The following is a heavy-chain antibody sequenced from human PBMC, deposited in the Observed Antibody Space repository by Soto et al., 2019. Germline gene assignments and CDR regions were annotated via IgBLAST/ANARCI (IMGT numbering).Heavy chain of an antibody. CDR1: GASVNGYY. Sequence: EILSVTCDVYGASVNGYYWNWIRHPPGKGLEWIGEINHTGGTHYNPSLKSRVTMSVDTSKNQFSLRLSSVTAADTAIYYCAARITVFGLLIPPFEPWGQGTQVTVSS. J-gene: IGHJ5*02. V-gene: IGHV4-34*01. CDR3: AARITVFGLLIPPFEP. CDR2: INHTGGT. D-gene: IGHD3-3*01.